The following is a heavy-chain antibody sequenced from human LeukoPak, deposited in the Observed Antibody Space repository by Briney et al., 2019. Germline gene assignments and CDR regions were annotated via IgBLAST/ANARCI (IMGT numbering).Heavy chain of an antibody. CDR1: GFPFSTNA. V-gene: IGHV3-23*01. Sequence: GGSLKLSCAASGFPFSTNAMSWVRQAPGKGLEWVSAISGSGGSTYYADSVKGRFTISRDNSKNTLYLQMNSLRAEDTAVYYCAKAYYGDYYDYWGQGTLVTVSS. CDR3: AKAYYGDYYDY. D-gene: IGHD3-3*01. J-gene: IGHJ4*02. CDR2: ISGSGGST.